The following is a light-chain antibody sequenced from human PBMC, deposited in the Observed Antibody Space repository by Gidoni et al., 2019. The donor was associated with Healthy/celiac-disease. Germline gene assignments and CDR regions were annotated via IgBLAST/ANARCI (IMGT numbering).Light chain of an antibody. CDR3: NSLDSSGNHPVVV. Sequence: SSELTQDPAVSVYLGQTVRITCKGDSLRSYYASWDQQKPGQAPVLVIYGKNNRPSGNPDRFSGASSGNTASLTITGAQAEDEADYYCNSLDSSGNHPVVVFGGGTKRTVL. CDR2: GKN. V-gene: IGLV3-19*01. J-gene: IGLJ2*01. CDR1: SLRSYY.